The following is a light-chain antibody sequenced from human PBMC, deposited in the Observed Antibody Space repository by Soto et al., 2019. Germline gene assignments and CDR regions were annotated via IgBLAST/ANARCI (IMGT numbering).Light chain of an antibody. J-gene: IGLJ3*02. CDR1: SGAVTRGHF. CDR2: DTA. V-gene: IGLV7-46*01. CDR3: LLSYSGTNWV. Sequence: QAVVTQEPSLTVSPGETVTLTCSSSSGAVTRGHFPYWFQQKPGQAPMTLIYDTASKHSWTPARFSGSLLGGKAALTLAGAKTAGEADYYCLLSYSGTNWVFGGGTQLTVL.